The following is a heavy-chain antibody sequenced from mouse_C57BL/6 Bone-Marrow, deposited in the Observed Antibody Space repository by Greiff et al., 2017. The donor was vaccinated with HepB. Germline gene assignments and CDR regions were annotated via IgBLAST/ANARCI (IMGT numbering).Heavy chain of an antibody. Sequence: QVQLKQPGTELVKPGASVKLSCKASGYTFTSYWMHWVKQRPGQGLEWIGNINPSNGGTNYNEKFKSKATLTVDKSSSTAYMQLSSLTSEDSAVYYCARTGRYYGSTSYFDYWGQGTTLTVSS. J-gene: IGHJ2*01. CDR3: ARTGRYYGSTSYFDY. CDR2: INPSNGGT. CDR1: GYTFTSYW. D-gene: IGHD1-1*01. V-gene: IGHV1-53*01.